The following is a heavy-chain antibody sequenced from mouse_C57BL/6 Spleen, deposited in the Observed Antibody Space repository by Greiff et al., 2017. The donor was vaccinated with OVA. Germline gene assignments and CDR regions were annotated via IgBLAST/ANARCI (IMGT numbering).Heavy chain of an antibody. Sequence: VQLQQSGPELVKPGASVKISCKASGYAFSSSWMNWVKQRPGKGLEWIGRIYPGDGDTNYNGKFKGKATLTADKSSSTAYMQLSSLTSEDSAVYFCARIYDGYYPWFAYWGQGTLVTVSA. CDR2: IYPGDGDT. D-gene: IGHD2-3*01. V-gene: IGHV1-82*01. J-gene: IGHJ3*01. CDR3: ARIYDGYYPWFAY. CDR1: GYAFSSSW.